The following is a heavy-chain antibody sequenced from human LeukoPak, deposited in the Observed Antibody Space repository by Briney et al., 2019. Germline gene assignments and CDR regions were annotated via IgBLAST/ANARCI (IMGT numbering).Heavy chain of an antibody. V-gene: IGHV3-48*04. J-gene: IGHJ4*02. CDR1: GFTFSSYS. D-gene: IGHD5-18*01. CDR3: ARTLRNSFGYGNY. Sequence: GGSLRLSCAASGFTFSSYSMNWVRQAPGKGLEWISFISSSGTTIYYADSVKGRFTISRDNAKNSLYPQMNSLRVEDTAIYYCARTLRNSFGYGNYWGQGTLVTVSS. CDR2: ISSSGTTI.